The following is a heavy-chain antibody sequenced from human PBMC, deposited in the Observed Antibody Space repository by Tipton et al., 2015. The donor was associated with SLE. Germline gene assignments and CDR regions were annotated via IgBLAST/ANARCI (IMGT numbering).Heavy chain of an antibody. D-gene: IGHD3-10*01. V-gene: IGHV4-59*07. CDR2: IYYSGST. Sequence: TLSLTCTVSGGSISSYYWSWIRQPPGKGLEWIGYIYYSGSTNYNPSLKSRVTISVDTSKNQFSLKLSSVTAADTAVYYCARFTMVRAYYGMDVWGQGTTVPVSS. CDR3: ARFTMVRAYYGMDV. CDR1: GGSISSYY. J-gene: IGHJ6*02.